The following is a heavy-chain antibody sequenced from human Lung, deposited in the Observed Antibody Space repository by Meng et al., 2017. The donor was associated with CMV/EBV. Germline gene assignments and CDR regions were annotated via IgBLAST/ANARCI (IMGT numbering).Heavy chain of an antibody. V-gene: IGHV3-11*01. J-gene: IGHJ4*02. D-gene: IGHD1-20*01. Sequence: FSDYYLSWIRQAPGKGLEWISHMSNRGNTISYGDSVKGRFTISRDNAKNSLFLHMISLRVEDTAVYYCATTIIDNWNDEDRFDSWGQGTLVTVSS. CDR1: FSDYY. CDR3: ATTIIDNWNDEDRFDS. CDR2: MSNRGNTI.